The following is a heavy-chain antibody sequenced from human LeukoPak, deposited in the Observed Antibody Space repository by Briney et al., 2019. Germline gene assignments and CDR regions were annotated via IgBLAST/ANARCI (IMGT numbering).Heavy chain of an antibody. CDR3: ARRSTGRAGYYFDY. J-gene: IGHJ4*02. Sequence: GGSLRLSCAASGFTFSSYSMNWVRQAPGKGLEWVSYISSSSSTIYYADSVKGRFTISRDNAKNSLYLQMNSLRAEDTALYYCARRSTGRAGYYFDYWGQGTLVTVSS. V-gene: IGHV3-48*01. CDR2: ISSSSSTI. CDR1: GFTFSSYS. D-gene: IGHD3-10*01.